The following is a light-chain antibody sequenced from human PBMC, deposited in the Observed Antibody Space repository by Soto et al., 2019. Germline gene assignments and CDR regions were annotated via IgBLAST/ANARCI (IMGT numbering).Light chain of an antibody. CDR2: GAS. J-gene: IGKJ1*01. Sequence: EIVLTQSPGTLSLSPGERATLSCRASQSVSSSYLAWYQQKPGQGPRLLIHGASSRATGIPDRFSGSGSGTDFTLTISRLEPEVFAVYYCQQYGTSRAFGQGTKVEIK. CDR1: QSVSSSY. V-gene: IGKV3-20*01. CDR3: QQYGTSRA.